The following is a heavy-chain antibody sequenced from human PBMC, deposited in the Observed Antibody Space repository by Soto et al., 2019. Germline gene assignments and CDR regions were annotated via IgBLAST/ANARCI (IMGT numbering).Heavy chain of an antibody. J-gene: IGHJ4*02. V-gene: IGHV1-18*01. D-gene: IGHD1-26*01. CDR3: ARLIVGATWSYYFDY. CDR1: GYTFTSYG. Sequence: QVQLVQSGAEVKKPGASVKVSCKASGYTFTSYGISWVRQAPGQGLEWMGWISAYNGNTNYAQKLQGRVTMTTDTSTSTAYMELRSLSSDDTAVYYCARLIVGATWSYYFDYWGQGTLVTVSS. CDR2: ISAYNGNT.